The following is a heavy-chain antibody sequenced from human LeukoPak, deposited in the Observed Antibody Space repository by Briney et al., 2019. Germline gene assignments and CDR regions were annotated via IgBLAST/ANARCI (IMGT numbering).Heavy chain of an antibody. Sequence: AGGSLRLSCAVSGFTFDDYDMHWVRQPPGKGLEWVATISWNSAIRDYADSVQDRITISRDNAKYSLYLEMNSLRAEDMTFYYCTKSSFSSGTYYFDCGGQATLVTVSS. CDR1: GFTFDDYD. CDR3: TKSSFSSGTYYFDC. D-gene: IGHD6-19*01. J-gene: IGHJ4*02. CDR2: ISWNSAIR. V-gene: IGHV3-9*03.